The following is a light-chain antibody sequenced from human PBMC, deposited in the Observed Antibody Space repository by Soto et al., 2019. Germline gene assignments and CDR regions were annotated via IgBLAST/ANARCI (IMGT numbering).Light chain of an antibody. V-gene: IGKV1-5*01. Sequence: DIPMTQSPSTLSASVGDRVTITCRASQTISTWLAWYQQKPGKAPKFLMYDVSSLESGVPSRFSGSGSGTEFTLTISSLQPDDFATYYCQQYNTYPRTFGQGTKVEIK. CDR2: DVS. J-gene: IGKJ1*01. CDR1: QTISTW. CDR3: QQYNTYPRT.